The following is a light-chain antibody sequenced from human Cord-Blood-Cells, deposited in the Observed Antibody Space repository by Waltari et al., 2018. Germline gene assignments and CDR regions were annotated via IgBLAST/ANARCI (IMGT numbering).Light chain of an antibody. CDR2: EVS. Sequence: QSALTQPASVSGSPGQSITISCTGISSDVGGYNYVSWYQHHPGKAPKLMIYEVSNRPSGVSNRVSGSKSGNTASLTISGLQAEDEADYYCSSYTSSSTLVFGGGSKLTVL. CDR1: SSDVGGYNY. CDR3: SSYTSSSTLV. J-gene: IGLJ3*02. V-gene: IGLV2-14*01.